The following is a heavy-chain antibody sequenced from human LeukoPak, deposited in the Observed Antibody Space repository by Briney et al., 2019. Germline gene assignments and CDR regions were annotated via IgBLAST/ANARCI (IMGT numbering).Heavy chain of an antibody. CDR1: GGSISSSNW. Sequence: SETLSLTCAVSGGSISSSNWWSWVRQPPGKGLEWIGEIYHSGSTNYNPSLKSRVTTSVDKSKNQFSLKLSSVTAADTAVYYCAREVISDYGDPYYFDYWGQGTLVTVSS. CDR2: IYHSGST. J-gene: IGHJ4*02. V-gene: IGHV4-4*02. D-gene: IGHD4-17*01. CDR3: AREVISDYGDPYYFDY.